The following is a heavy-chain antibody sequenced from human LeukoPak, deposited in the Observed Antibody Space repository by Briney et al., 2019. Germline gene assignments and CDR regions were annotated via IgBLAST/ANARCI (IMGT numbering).Heavy chain of an antibody. CDR1: GFTFSTSW. D-gene: IGHD4-17*01. V-gene: IGHV3-74*01. CDR2: ISSDGSST. J-gene: IGHJ4*02. Sequence: PGGSLRLPFEASGFTFSTSWRPWVRQAPGKGLVWLSRISSDGSSTNYADSVKGRFTISRDNAKNTLYLQMNSLRAEDTAVYYCARDYGEGGYYFDYWGQGTLVTVSP. CDR3: ARDYGEGGYYFDY.